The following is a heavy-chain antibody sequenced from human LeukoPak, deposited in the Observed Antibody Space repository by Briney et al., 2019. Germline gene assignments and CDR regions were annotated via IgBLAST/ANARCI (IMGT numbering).Heavy chain of an antibody. Sequence: ASVKVSCKASGYTFSSYYMHWVRQAPGQGLEWMGIINPSGDTTSYAQKFQGRVTMTTDTSTSTAYMELRSLRSDDTAVYYCAREGDYGDYVTPDYYWGQGTLVTVSS. D-gene: IGHD4-17*01. CDR1: GYTFSSYY. V-gene: IGHV1-46*01. J-gene: IGHJ4*02. CDR2: INPSGDTT. CDR3: AREGDYGDYVTPDYY.